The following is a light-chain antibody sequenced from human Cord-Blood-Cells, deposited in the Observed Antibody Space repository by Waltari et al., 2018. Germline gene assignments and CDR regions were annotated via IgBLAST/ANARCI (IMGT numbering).Light chain of an antibody. V-gene: IGLV1-44*01. J-gene: IGLJ1*01. CDR1: SSNIGSNT. Sequence: QSVLTQPPSASGTPGQRVTISCSGSSSNIGSNTVNWYQQLPGTAPKLLIYSNKQRPSGVPDRFSGSKSGTPASRAISGLQSEDEADYYCAAWDDSLNGYVFGTGTKVTVL. CDR2: SNK. CDR3: AAWDDSLNGYV.